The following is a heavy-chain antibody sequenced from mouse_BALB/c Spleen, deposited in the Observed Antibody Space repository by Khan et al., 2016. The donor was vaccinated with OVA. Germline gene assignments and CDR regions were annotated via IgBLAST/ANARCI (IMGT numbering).Heavy chain of an antibody. Sequence: VQLQQSGADLVKPGATVKLSCTASGLTIKNTYMHWLQQWPEKGLEWIGRIDPPNGNTKYAPTFQGQATITGDTSSNTAFLQLSSLTSEDTAVYYCARMARKWGQGTTLTVSS. CDR1: GLTIKNTY. J-gene: IGHJ2*01. CDR2: IDPPNGNT. V-gene: IGHV14-3*02. CDR3: ARMARK.